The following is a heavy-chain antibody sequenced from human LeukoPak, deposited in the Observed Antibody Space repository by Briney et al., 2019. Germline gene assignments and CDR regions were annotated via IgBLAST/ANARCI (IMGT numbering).Heavy chain of an antibody. CDR1: GFNFSNYD. V-gene: IGHV3-30*02. CDR2: IRYDGSDK. D-gene: IGHD2-21*02. CDR3: AKGDTS. Sequence: GGSLRLSCAASGFNFSNYDMHWVRQAPGKGPEWVAFIRYDGSDKYYADSVKGRFTISRDNSKNTLYLQMNSLRTEDTAVYYCAKGDTSWGQGTLVTVS. J-gene: IGHJ5*02.